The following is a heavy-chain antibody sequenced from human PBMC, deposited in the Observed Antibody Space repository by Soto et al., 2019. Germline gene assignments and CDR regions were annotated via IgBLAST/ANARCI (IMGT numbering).Heavy chain of an antibody. CDR1: GGSISSGGYY. V-gene: IGHV4-31*03. CDR3: ARGSVVAATLFDY. Sequence: QVQLQESGPGLVKPSQTLSLTCTVSGGSISSGGYYWSWIRQHPGKGLEWIGYIYYSGSTYYNPSLKSRVTISVDTSKNQFSLKLSAVTAADTAVYYCARGSVVAATLFDYWGQGTLVTVSS. J-gene: IGHJ4*02. CDR2: IYYSGST. D-gene: IGHD2-15*01.